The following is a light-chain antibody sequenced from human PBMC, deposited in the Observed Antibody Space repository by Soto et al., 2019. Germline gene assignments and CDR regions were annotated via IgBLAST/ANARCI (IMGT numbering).Light chain of an antibody. CDR2: GAS. Sequence: EIVLTQSPGTLSLSAGERATLSCRASQSVSSSYLAWYQQKPGQAPRLLIYGASSRATGIPDRFSGSGSGTDFTLTISRLEPEDSAVYYCQQYGSSGTFGQGTKVDIK. V-gene: IGKV3-20*01. CDR1: QSVSSSY. J-gene: IGKJ1*01. CDR3: QQYGSSGT.